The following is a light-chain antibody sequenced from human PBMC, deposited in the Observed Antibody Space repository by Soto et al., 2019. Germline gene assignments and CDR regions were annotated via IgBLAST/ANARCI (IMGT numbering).Light chain of an antibody. CDR3: QQSGSSPPYT. Sequence: EIVLKQSPGTLSLSPGERATLSCRASQSVSSSYLAWYQQKPGQAPRLLIYGASNRATGIPDRFSASGSGTDFTLTISRLEPADFAVYYCQQSGSSPPYTFGQGTKLEIK. J-gene: IGKJ2*01. CDR2: GAS. V-gene: IGKV3-20*01. CDR1: QSVSSSY.